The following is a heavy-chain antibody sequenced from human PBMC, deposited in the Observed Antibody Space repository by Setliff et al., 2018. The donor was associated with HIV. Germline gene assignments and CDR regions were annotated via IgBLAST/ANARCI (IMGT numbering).Heavy chain of an antibody. D-gene: IGHD3-10*01. CDR1: GYTFTTYG. J-gene: IGHJ6*02. Sequence: ASVKVSCKPSGYTFTTYGLSWVRQAPGQGLEWMGWISTYSDETSSSQNLQGRLTMTTDRSTTTAYMELKNLTSDDTAVYYCARGPAGESYGMDVWGQGTTVTVSS. V-gene: IGHV1-18*01. CDR3: ARGPAGESYGMDV. CDR2: ISTYSDET.